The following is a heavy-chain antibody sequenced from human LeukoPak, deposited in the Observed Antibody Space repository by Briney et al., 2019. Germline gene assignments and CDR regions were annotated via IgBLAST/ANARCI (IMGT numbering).Heavy chain of an antibody. J-gene: IGHJ4*02. CDR3: ASHYMTTGSNPQPDY. V-gene: IGHV3-30*02. Sequence: GGSLRLSCAASGFAFSSYGMHWVRQAPGKGLEWVAFIRYDGSNKYYADSVKGRFTISRDNSKNTLYLQMNSLRAEDTAVYYCASHYMTTGSNPQPDYWGQGTLVTVSS. CDR2: IRYDGSNK. CDR1: GFAFSSYG. D-gene: IGHD4-11*01.